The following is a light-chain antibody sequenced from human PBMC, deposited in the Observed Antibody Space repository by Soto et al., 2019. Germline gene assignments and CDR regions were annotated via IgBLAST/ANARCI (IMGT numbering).Light chain of an antibody. CDR2: AAS. CDR1: QGIRND. J-gene: IGKJ2*01. V-gene: IGKV1-6*01. CDR3: LQDYNYPVT. Sequence: AIQMTQSPSSLSASVGDRVTITCRASQGIRNDLGWYQQKPGKAPKLLIYAASSLQSGVPSRFSGSGSGTDFTLTISSLQSEDLATYYCLQDYNYPVTFGQGTKVDVK.